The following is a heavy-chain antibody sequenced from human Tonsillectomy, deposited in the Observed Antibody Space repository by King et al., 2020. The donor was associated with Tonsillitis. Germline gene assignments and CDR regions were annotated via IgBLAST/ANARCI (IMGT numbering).Heavy chain of an antibody. Sequence: QLVQSGAEVKKPGSSVKVSCKASGGTFSSYAISWVRQAPGQGLEWMGGISPIFGTANYAQKFQGMVTITADKSTRTAYMELSSLRSEDTAVYYCARDYGYKYYFDYWGQGTLVTVSS. CDR1: GGTFSSYA. CDR2: ISPIFGTA. CDR3: ARDYGYKYYFDY. J-gene: IGHJ4*02. D-gene: IGHD5-24*01. V-gene: IGHV1-69*06.